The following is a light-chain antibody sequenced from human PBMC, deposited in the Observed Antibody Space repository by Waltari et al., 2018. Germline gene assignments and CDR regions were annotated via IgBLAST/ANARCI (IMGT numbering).Light chain of an antibody. Sequence: DIVMTQSPDSLAVSLGERATINCKSSQSVLYRSSNRNYLAWYQQKSGQPPKLLVYWASTRESGVPDRFSGSGSGTDFTLTISSLQAEDVAVYYCQQYYSTPGWTFGQGTKVEIK. CDR1: QSVLYRSSNRNY. CDR3: QQYYSTPGWT. V-gene: IGKV4-1*01. J-gene: IGKJ1*01. CDR2: WAS.